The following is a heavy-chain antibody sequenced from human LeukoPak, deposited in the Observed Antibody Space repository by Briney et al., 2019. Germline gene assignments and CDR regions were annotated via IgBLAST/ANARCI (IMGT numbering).Heavy chain of an antibody. V-gene: IGHV4-59*08. CDR3: ARSYCSSISCYSYFDY. D-gene: IGHD2-2*01. J-gene: IGHJ4*02. CDR2: IYYSGST. CDR1: GGSISGYY. Sequence: SETLSLTCTASGGSISGYYWSWIRQPPGKGLEWIGYIYYSGSTNYNPSLKSRVTMSVDTSKNQFSLRLSSVTAADTAVYYCARSYCSSISCYSYFDYWGQGTLVTVSS.